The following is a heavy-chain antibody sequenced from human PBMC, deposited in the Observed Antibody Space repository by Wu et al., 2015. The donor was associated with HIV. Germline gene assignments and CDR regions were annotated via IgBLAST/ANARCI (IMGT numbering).Heavy chain of an antibody. D-gene: IGHD2-21*01. Sequence: QVQLVQSGAEVKRPGASVRVSCRTSGYSFTAYYIHWVRQPPGQGLEWMGRLNPNTGGADSSQKFQGRVTLTRDTSINTAYMDLRRLRVDDSATYYCASGIQAGGANYWGQGTLVTVSS. CDR3: ASGIQAGGANY. CDR1: GYSFTAYY. J-gene: IGHJ4*02. CDR2: LNPNTGGA. V-gene: IGHV1-2*02.